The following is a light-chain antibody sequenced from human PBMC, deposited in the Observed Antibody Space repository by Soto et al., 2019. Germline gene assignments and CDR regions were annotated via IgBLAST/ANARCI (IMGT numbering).Light chain of an antibody. J-gene: IGKJ1*01. CDR2: AAS. Sequence: DIQMTQCPSSVPASVPDRITITCRASQDIGGRLAWFQQKPGKAPQYXIQAASILQSGVPSRFSGSVSGTEFILTINNLQTEDFASYFCLQVYSFPRTFGLGTKVDIK. CDR3: LQVYSFPRT. V-gene: IGKV1-12*01. CDR1: QDIGGR.